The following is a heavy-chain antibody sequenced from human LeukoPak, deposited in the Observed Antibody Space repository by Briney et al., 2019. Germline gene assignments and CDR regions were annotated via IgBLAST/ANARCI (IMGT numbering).Heavy chain of an antibody. CDR3: ARGDYYDSSGYDNWFDP. D-gene: IGHD3-22*01. J-gene: IGHJ5*02. CDR2: INHSGST. Sequence: PSETLSLTCAVYGGSFSGYYWSWIRQPPGKGLEWIGEINHSGSTNYNPSLKSRVTISVDTSKNQFSLKLSSVTAADTAVYYCARGDYYDSSGYDNWFDPWGQGTLVTVSS. V-gene: IGHV4-34*01. CDR1: GGSFSGYY.